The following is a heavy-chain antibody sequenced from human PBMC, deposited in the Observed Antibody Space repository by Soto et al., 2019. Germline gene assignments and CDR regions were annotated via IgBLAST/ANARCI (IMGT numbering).Heavy chain of an antibody. Sequence: GASVTISCEGSGYSFTSYWIGWVRQMPGNGLEWMGIIYPGDSDTRYSPSFQGQVTISADKSISTAYLQWSSLKASDTAMYYCARVIWNYRYYYYYMDVWGKGTTVTVSS. CDR2: IYPGDSDT. J-gene: IGHJ6*03. CDR3: ARVIWNYRYYYYYMDV. V-gene: IGHV5-51*01. D-gene: IGHD1-7*01. CDR1: GYSFTSYW.